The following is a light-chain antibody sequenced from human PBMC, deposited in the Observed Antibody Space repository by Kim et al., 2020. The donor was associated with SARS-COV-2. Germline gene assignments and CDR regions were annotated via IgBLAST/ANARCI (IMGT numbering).Light chain of an antibody. CDR3: NSRDSSVGV. CDR1: SLRSYY. Sequence: SSELTQDPAVSVALGQTVRITCQGDSLRSYYASWYQQKPGQAPVLVIYGKNNRPSGIPDRFSGSSSGNTASLTITGAQAEDEADYYCNSRDSSVGVFGGG. V-gene: IGLV3-19*01. J-gene: IGLJ3*02. CDR2: GKN.